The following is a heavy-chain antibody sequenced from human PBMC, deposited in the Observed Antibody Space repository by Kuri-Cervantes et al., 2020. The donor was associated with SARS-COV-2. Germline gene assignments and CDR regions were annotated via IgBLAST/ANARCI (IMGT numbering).Heavy chain of an antibody. CDR1: NGSISSYY. V-gene: IGHV4-59*01. CDR2: ISHSRGT. CDR3: ARVWLGPAVMARRTDYYYYMDV. J-gene: IGHJ6*03. D-gene: IGHD2-2*01. Sequence: SETLSLTCTVYNGSISSYYWSWIRQPPGKGLEWIGYISHSRGTNYNPSLKSRVTISRDKSKNQFSLKLSSVTAADTAVYYCARVWLGPAVMARRTDYYYYMDVWGKGSTVTVSS.